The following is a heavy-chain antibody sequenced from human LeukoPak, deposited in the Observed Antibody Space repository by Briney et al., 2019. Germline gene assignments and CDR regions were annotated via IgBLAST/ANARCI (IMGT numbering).Heavy chain of an antibody. Sequence: SETLSLTCAVYGGSFSGYYWSWIRQPPGKGLEWIGEINHSGSTNYNPSLKSRVTISVDTSKYQFSLKLSSVTAADTAVYYCARVGRITGTRYYFDYWGQGTLVTVSS. J-gene: IGHJ4*02. D-gene: IGHD1-20*01. CDR1: GGSFSGYY. CDR2: INHSGST. V-gene: IGHV4-34*01. CDR3: ARVGRITGTRYYFDY.